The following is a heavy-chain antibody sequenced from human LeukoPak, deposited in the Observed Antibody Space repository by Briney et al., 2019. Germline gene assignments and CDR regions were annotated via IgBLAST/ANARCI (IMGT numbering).Heavy chain of an antibody. CDR3: ARPLWFGESSAFDY. D-gene: IGHD3-10*01. V-gene: IGHV3-30*02. CDR2: IGYDGSNK. CDR1: GFTFSNYG. Sequence: GGSLRLSCAASGFTFSNYGMHWVRQAPGKGLEWVAVIGYDGSNKYYADSVKGRFTISRDNSKNTLYLQMNSLRAEDTAVYYCARPLWFGESSAFDYWGQGTLVTVSS. J-gene: IGHJ4*02.